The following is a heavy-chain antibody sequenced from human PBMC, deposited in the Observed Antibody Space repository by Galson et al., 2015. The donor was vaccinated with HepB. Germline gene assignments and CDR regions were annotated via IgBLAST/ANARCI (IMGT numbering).Heavy chain of an antibody. V-gene: IGHV1-18*01. CDR1: GYTFTSYG. CDR3: AVGPLGYCSSTSCYYYYYYYMDV. CDR2: ISAYNGNT. Sequence: SVKVSCKASGYTFTSYGISWVRQAPGQGLEWMGWISAYNGNTNYAQKLQGRVTMTTDTSTSTAYMELRSLRSDDTAVYYCAVGPLGYCSSTSCYYYYYYYMDVWGKGTTVTVSS. D-gene: IGHD2-2*01. J-gene: IGHJ6*03.